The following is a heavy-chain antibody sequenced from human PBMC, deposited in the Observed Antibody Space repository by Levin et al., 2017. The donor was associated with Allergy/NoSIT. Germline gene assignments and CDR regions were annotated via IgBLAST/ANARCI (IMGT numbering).Heavy chain of an antibody. CDR2: ISSSSSTI. CDR1: GFTFSSYS. CDR3: ARMQVTEFDY. J-gene: IGHJ4*02. D-gene: IGHD2-21*02. Sequence: GESLKISCAASGFTFSSYSMNWVRQAPGKGLEWVSYISSSSSTIYYADSVKGRFTISRDNAKNSLYLQMNSLRDEDTAVYYCARMQVTEFDYWGQGTLVTVSS. V-gene: IGHV3-48*02.